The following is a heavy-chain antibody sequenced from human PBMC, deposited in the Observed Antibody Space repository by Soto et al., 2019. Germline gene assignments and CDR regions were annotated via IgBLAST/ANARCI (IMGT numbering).Heavy chain of an antibody. V-gene: IGHV3-30-3*01. CDR1: GFTFSNYA. D-gene: IGHD1-20*01. CDR2: ISSDGSIK. Sequence: PGGSLRLSCAASGFTFSNYAMHWVRQPPGKGLEWVALISSDGSIKHYADSVRVRFTISRDISENTVYLQMDSLTAEDTAEDYCAIDNWNDATLFDDWGQGTLVTVSS. CDR3: AIDNWNDATLFDD. J-gene: IGHJ4*02.